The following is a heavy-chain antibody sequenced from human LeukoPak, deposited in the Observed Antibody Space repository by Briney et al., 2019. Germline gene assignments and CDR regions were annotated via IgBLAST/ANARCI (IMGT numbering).Heavy chain of an antibody. CDR2: VYYSGST. Sequence: SETLSLTCTVSGGSISSSGYYWGWIRQPPGKGLEWIGSVYYSGSTYYNPSLKSRVTISVGTSKNQFSLKLSSVTAADTAVYYCARERRIYYSYGSEKPIKYFDYWGQGTLVTVSS. V-gene: IGHV4-39*07. D-gene: IGHD5-18*01. CDR1: GGSISSSGYY. CDR3: ARERRIYYSYGSEKPIKYFDY. J-gene: IGHJ4*02.